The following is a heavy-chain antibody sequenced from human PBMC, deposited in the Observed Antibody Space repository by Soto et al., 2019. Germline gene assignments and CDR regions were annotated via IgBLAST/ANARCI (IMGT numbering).Heavy chain of an antibody. CDR2: IYYSGST. V-gene: IGHV4-59*01. CDR1: GGSISSYY. J-gene: IGHJ4*02. CDR3: ASMNYDILTGYYNKQYYFDY. Sequence: SETLSLTCTVSGGSISSYYWSWIRQPPGKGLEWIGYIYYSGSTNYNPSLKSRVTISVDTSKNQFSLKLSSVTAADTAVYYCASMNYDILTGYYNKQYYFDYWGQGTLVTVSS. D-gene: IGHD3-9*01.